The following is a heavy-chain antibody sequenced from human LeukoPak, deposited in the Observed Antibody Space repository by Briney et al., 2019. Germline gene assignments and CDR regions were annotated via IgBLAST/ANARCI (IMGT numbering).Heavy chain of an antibody. D-gene: IGHD1-26*01. CDR2: IYPGDSDT. CDR1: GYSFTSYW. Sequence: GESLKISCKGSGYSFTSYWIGWVRQMPGKGLEWMGIIYPGDSDTRYSPSFQGQVTISADKSISTAYLQWSSLKASDTAMYYCARPSVEGATFMSPFNYWGQGTLVTVSS. J-gene: IGHJ4*02. V-gene: IGHV5-51*01. CDR3: ARPSVEGATFMSPFNY.